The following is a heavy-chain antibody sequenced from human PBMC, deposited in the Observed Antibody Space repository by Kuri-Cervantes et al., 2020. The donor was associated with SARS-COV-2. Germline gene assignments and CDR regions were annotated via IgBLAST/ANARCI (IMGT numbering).Heavy chain of an antibody. CDR2: INHSGST. V-gene: IGHV4-34*01. CDR3: ARDPSMARWWYFDL. J-gene: IGHJ2*01. D-gene: IGHD2/OR15-2a*01. CDR1: GGSFSGYY. Sequence: ESLKISCAVYGGSFSGYYWSWIRQPPGKGLEWIGEINHSGSTNYNPSLKSRVTISVDTSKNQFSLKLSSVTAADTAVYYCARDPSMARWWYFDLWGRGTLVTVSS.